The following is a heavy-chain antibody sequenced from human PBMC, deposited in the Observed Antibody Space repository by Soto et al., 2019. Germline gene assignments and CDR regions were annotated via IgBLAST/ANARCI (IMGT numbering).Heavy chain of an antibody. CDR3: AKNGQPPYYYYGLDV. V-gene: IGHV1-18*01. D-gene: IGHD2-8*01. CDR2: ISGYNGDT. J-gene: IGHJ6*02. Sequence: QGQLVQSGGEVKKPGASVKVSCKTSGYTFSRYGISWVRQAPGQGLEWMGWISGYNGDTNYARKFQGRVTKTIDTSTTTAYMELRSLTSDDTAAYYCAKNGQPPYYYYGLDVWGQGTTVTVSS. CDR1: GYTFSRYG.